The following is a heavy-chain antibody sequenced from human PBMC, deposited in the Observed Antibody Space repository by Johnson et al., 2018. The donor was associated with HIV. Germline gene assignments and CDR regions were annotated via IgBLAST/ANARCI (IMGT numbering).Heavy chain of an antibody. CDR3: AKDINWGGTAFDI. D-gene: IGHD7-27*01. J-gene: IGHJ3*02. V-gene: IGHV3-9*01. CDR2: ISWNGVRT. Sequence: EVQVVESGGGVVRPGGSLRLSCAASGFTLDDYAMHWVRQAPGKGLEWVSGISWNGVRTGYGDSVKGRFTISSDYSENTLYLQMNSLTAEDTAVYYCAKDINWGGTAFDIWGQGTMVTVSS. CDR1: GFTLDDYA.